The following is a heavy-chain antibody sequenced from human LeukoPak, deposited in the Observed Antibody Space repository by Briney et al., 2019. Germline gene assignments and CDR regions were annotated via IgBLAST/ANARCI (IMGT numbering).Heavy chain of an antibody. V-gene: IGHV1-18*01. J-gene: IGHJ4*02. CDR2: ISAYNGNT. CDR1: GYTFTSYG. D-gene: IGHD3-22*01. Sequence: GASVKVSCKAPGYTFTSYGISWVRQAPGQGLEWMGWISAYNGNTNYAQKLQGRVTMTTDTSTSTAYMELRSLRSDDTAVYYCAREYYYDSSGYCFDYWGQGTLVTVSS. CDR3: AREYYYDSSGYCFDY.